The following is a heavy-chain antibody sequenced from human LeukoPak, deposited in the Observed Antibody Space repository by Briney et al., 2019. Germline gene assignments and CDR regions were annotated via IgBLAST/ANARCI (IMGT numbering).Heavy chain of an antibody. CDR3: ARSGWDYYDSSGPRSWFDP. J-gene: IGHJ5*01. Sequence: QTLSLTCAVSGGSISSGDYSWSWIRQPPGKGLEWIGYIYHSGSTYYNPSLKSRVTISVDRSKNQFSLKLSSVTAADTAVYYCARSGWDYYDSSGPRSWFDPWGQGTLVTVSS. V-gene: IGHV4-30-2*01. D-gene: IGHD3-22*01. CDR2: IYHSGST. CDR1: GGSISSGDYS.